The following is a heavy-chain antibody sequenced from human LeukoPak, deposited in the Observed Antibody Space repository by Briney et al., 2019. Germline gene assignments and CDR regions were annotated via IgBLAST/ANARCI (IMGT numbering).Heavy chain of an antibody. J-gene: IGHJ6*04. CDR3: AELGITMIGGV. CDR2: ISSSSSYI. D-gene: IGHD3-10*02. V-gene: IGHV3-21*01. Sequence: GGSLRLSCAASGFTFSSYSMNWVRQAPGKGLEWVSSISSSSSYIYYADSVKGRFTISRDNAENSLYLQMNSLRAEDTAVYYCAELGITMIGGVWGKGTTVTISS. CDR1: GFTFSSYS.